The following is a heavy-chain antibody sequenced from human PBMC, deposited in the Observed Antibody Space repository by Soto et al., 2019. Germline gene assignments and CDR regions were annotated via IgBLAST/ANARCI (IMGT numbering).Heavy chain of an antibody. CDR3: ASNSGYDYYYGMDV. D-gene: IGHD5-12*01. CDR2: INHSGST. V-gene: IGHV4-34*01. Sequence: SETLSLTCAVYGGSFSGYYWSWIRQPPGKGLEWIGEINHSGSTNYNPSLKSRVTISVDTPKNQFSLKLSSVTAADTAVYYCASNSGYDYYYGMDVWGQGTTVTVSS. CDR1: GGSFSGYY. J-gene: IGHJ6*02.